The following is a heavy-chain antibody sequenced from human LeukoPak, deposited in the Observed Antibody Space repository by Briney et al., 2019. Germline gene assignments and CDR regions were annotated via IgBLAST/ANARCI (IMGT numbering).Heavy chain of an antibody. CDR3: AREYQLLYNWFDP. V-gene: IGHV1-2*02. CDR1: GYTFTGYY. CDR2: INPNSGGT. Sequence: ASVTVSFMASGYTFTGYYMHWVRQAPGQGLEWMGWINPNSGGTNYAQKFQGRVTMTRDTSISTAYMELSRLRSDDTAVYYCAREYQLLYNWFDPWGQGTLVTVSS. D-gene: IGHD2-2*01. J-gene: IGHJ5*02.